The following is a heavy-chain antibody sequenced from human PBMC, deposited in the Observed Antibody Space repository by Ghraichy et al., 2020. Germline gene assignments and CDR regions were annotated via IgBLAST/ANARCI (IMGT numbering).Heavy chain of an antibody. CDR1: GYTFTGYY. D-gene: IGHD6-13*01. Sequence: ASVKVSCKASGYTFTGYYMHWVRQAPGQGLEWMGWINPNSGGTNYAQKFQGRVTMTRDTSISTAYMELSRLRSDDTAVYYCAREVGSSWFIGCRIDPWGQGTLVTVSS. CDR2: INPNSGGT. J-gene: IGHJ5*02. V-gene: IGHV1-2*02. CDR3: AREVGSSWFIGCRIDP.